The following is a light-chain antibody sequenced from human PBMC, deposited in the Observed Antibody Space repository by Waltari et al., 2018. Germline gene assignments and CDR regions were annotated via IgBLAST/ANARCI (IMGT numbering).Light chain of an antibody. CDR1: GSEIDIYNL. CDR2: EGD. Sequence: QSALTQPASVSGSLGQSITISCTGSGSEIDIYNLVSWYQQHPGKAPKLIIYEGDERPSGVSDRFSGSKSGNTASLTISGLQADDEAEYHCCSYAGGTTFLFGGGTKVTVL. V-gene: IGLV2-23*03. CDR3: CSYAGGTTFL. J-gene: IGLJ2*01.